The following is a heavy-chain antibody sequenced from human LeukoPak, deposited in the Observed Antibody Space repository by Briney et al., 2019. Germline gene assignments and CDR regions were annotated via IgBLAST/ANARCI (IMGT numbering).Heavy chain of an antibody. D-gene: IGHD5-24*01. CDR2: FNARGDVT. CDR1: GLHLRNYG. V-gene: IGHV3-23*01. J-gene: IGHJ4*02. CDR3: AKEKGDGLPFDC. Sequence: GGSLRLSCSAPGLHLRNYGMAWVPQAPGKGLDFVSAFNARGDVTFDADSVNGRFTMSRDNSKNTLYLQMNSLRAEDTAVYYCAKEKGDGLPFDCWGQGTLLTVSS.